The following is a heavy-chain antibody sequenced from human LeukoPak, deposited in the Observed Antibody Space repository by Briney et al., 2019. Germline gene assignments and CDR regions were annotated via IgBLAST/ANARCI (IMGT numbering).Heavy chain of an antibody. V-gene: IGHV4-31*03. CDR2: IYYTGAI. D-gene: IGHD3-10*01. CDR3: ARDHSYYFGSGTSTLDV. Sequence: SETLSLTCTVSGGSVSSGSYYWGWIRQLPGEGLEWIGYIYYTGAIDYNPSLKSRLTISLDTSKNQFSLKLNSVTAADTAVYYCARDHSYYFGSGTSTLDVWGQGTAVTVSS. J-gene: IGHJ6*02. CDR1: GGSVSSGSYY.